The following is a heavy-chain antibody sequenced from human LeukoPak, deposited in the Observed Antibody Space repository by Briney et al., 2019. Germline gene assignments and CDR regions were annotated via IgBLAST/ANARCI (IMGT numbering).Heavy chain of an antibody. J-gene: IGHJ4*02. CDR3: ARSDRRAAAGPTIDY. Sequence: ASVKVSCKASGYTFTGYYMHWVRQAPGQGLEWMGWINPNSGGTNYAQKFQGRVTMTRDTSISTAYMELSRLRSDDTAVYYCARSDRRAAAGPTIDYWGQGTLFTVSS. D-gene: IGHD6-13*01. V-gene: IGHV1-2*02. CDR1: GYTFTGYY. CDR2: INPNSGGT.